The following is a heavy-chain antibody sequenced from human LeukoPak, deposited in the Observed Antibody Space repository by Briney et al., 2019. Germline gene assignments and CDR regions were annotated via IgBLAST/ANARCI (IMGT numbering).Heavy chain of an antibody. J-gene: IGHJ4*02. V-gene: IGHV4-59*01. CDR3: AREGKSYGYSFDY. CDR1: GGSISSYY. CDR2: IYYSGST. D-gene: IGHD5-18*01. Sequence: SETLSLTCTVTGGSISSYYWSWIRQPPGKGLEWIGYIYYSGSTNYNPSLKSRVTISVDTSKNQFSLKLSSVTAADTAVYYCAREGKSYGYSFDYWGQGTLVTVSS.